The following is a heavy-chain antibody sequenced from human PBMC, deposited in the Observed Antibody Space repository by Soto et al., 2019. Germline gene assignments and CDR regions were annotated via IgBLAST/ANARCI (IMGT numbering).Heavy chain of an antibody. CDR1: GGTFSNYA. Sequence: QVHLVQSGAEVKKPGSSVNVSCKASGGTFSNYAITWVRQAPGQGLEWVGRIIPIFGTTNVAQKFQGRVTITADESTKKAYMEMSGLRSDDTAVYYCAKDGGADGYFGNWLDPWGQGTLVTVSS. J-gene: IGHJ5*02. V-gene: IGHV1-69*15. CDR2: IIPIFGTT. CDR3: AKDGGADGYFGNWLDP. D-gene: IGHD5-12*01.